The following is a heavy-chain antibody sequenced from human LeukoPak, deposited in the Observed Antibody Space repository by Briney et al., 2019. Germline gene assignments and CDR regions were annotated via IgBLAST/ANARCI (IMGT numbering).Heavy chain of an antibody. CDR3: VKDSSSGSYFDY. CDR1: GFAFSSQA. V-gene: IGHV3-64D*06. Sequence: QPGGSLRLSCAASGFAFSSQAMGWVRQAPGKGLEYVSAISSNGGSTYYADSVKGRFTISRDNSRNTLHLQMSSLRVEDTAVYYCVKDSSSGSYFDYWGQGTLVTVSS. CDR2: ISSNGGST. J-gene: IGHJ4*02. D-gene: IGHD3-10*01.